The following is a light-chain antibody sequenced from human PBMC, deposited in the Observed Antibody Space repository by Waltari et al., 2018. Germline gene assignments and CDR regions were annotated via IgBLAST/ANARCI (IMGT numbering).Light chain of an antibody. Sequence: EIVLTQSPATLSLSPGERATLSCRASQSVRSYLAWFQQKRGQAPRLLIYDASNRATGSPARFSGSGSGTDFTLTISSLEPEDFAVYYCQQRSNWPLTFCGGTKVEIK. CDR3: QQRSNWPLT. V-gene: IGKV3-11*01. J-gene: IGKJ4*01. CDR2: DAS. CDR1: QSVRSY.